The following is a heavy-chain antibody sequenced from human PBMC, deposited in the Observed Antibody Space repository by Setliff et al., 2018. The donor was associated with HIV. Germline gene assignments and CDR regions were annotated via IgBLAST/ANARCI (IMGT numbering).Heavy chain of an antibody. J-gene: IGHJ1*01. D-gene: IGHD2-15*01. CDR1: NVSINSYY. V-gene: IGHV4-4*07. Sequence: SETLSLTCTVSNVSINSYYWSWIRQPPGRALEWVGRIYSSGKTNYNPSLKSRLKMSIDTSKNQLSLMLNSVTAADTAVYFCARDPYCSGDGCFRYYQHWGRGTQVTVSS. CDR3: ARDPYCSGDGCFRYYQH. CDR2: IYSSGKT.